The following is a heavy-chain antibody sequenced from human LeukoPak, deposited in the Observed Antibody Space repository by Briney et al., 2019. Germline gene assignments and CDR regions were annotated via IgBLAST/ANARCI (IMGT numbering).Heavy chain of an antibody. CDR2: ISGSGGST. CDR3: AKKVNYDSSGYYAY. V-gene: IGHV3-23*01. D-gene: IGHD3-22*01. CDR1: GFTFSSYA. Sequence: GGSLRLSCAASGFTFSSYAMSRVRQAPGKGLEWVSAISGSGGSTYYADSVKGRFTISRDNSKNTLYLQMNSLRAEDTAVYYCAKKVNYDSSGYYAYWGQGTLVTVSS. J-gene: IGHJ4*02.